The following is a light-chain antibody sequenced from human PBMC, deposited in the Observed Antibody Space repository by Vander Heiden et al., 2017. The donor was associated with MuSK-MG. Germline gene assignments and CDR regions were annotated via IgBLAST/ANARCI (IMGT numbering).Light chain of an antibody. CDR2: GAS. Sequence: DIQMTQSPSSLSASVGDRVTITCRASQSISSYLAWYQQKPGKAPNLLIYGASSLQSGVPSRFSGSGSGTDFTLTISSLQPEDFATYYCQHSDSTPFTFGHGTKVDIK. J-gene: IGKJ3*01. CDR1: QSISSY. CDR3: QHSDSTPFT. V-gene: IGKV1-39*01.